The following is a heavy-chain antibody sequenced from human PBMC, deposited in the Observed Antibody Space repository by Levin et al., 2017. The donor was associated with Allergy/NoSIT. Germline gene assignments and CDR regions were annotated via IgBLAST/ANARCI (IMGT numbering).Heavy chain of an antibody. J-gene: IGHJ4*02. V-gene: IGHV4-4*02. CDR2: IYHSGST. D-gene: IGHD5/OR15-5a*01. Sequence: PSETLSLTCAVSGGSISSSNWWSWVRQPPGKGLEWIGEIYHSGSTNYNPSLKSRVTISVDKSKNEFSLKLSSVTAADTAVYFCGSLYSVYNTRDYWGQGTLVTVSS. CDR3: GSLYSVYNTRDY. CDR1: GGSISSSNW.